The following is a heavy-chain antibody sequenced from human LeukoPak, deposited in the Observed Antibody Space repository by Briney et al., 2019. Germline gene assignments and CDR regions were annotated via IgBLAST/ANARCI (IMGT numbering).Heavy chain of an antibody. D-gene: IGHD1-1*01. CDR1: GGSISNYY. CDR2: IYYSGST. Sequence: SETLSLTCTVSGGSISNYYWSWIRQPPGKGLEWIGYIYYSGSTNYNPSLKSRLTISVDTSKNQFSLKLGSVTAADTAVYYCARDSTTGLLGYWGQGTLVTVSS. V-gene: IGHV4-59*01. CDR3: ARDSTTGLLGY. J-gene: IGHJ4*02.